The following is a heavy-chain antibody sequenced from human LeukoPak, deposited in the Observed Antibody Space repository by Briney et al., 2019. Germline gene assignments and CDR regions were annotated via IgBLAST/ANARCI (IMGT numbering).Heavy chain of an antibody. CDR1: GFTFSSYS. CDR2: ISSSSSLI. V-gene: IGHV3-48*02. Sequence: GGSLRLSCAASGFTFSSYSMNWVRQAPGEGLEWVSHISSSSSLIYYADSVKGRFTISRDNAKNSLYLQMNSLRDEDTAVYYCARVWYSGYDFYGMDVWGQGTTVTVSS. CDR3: ARVWYSGYDFYGMDV. D-gene: IGHD5-12*01. J-gene: IGHJ6*02.